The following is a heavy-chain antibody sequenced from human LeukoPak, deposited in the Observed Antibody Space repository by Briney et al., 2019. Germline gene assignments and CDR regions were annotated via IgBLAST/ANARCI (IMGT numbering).Heavy chain of an antibody. V-gene: IGHV3-15*01. D-gene: IGHD3-22*01. J-gene: IGHJ4*02. Sequence: GGSLRLSCAASGFTFSNAWMSWVRQAPGKGLEWVGRIKSKTDGGTTDYAAPVKGRFTISRDDSKNTLYLQMNSLKTEDTAVYYCTTDKGEVEIVVVNMGGDFDYWGQGTLVTVSS. CDR3: TTDKGEVEIVVVNMGGDFDY. CDR2: IKSKTDGGTT. CDR1: GFTFSNAW.